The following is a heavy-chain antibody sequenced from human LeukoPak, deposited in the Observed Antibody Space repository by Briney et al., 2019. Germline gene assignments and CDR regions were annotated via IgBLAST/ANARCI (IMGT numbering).Heavy chain of an antibody. D-gene: IGHD6-25*01. CDR2: IKEDGSQK. CDR3: ARDAAYPRFDY. CDR1: GFTFSGSW. V-gene: IGHV3-7*01. J-gene: IGHJ4*02. Sequence: GGSLRLSCAASGFTFSGSWMTWVRQAPGKGLEWVANIKEDGSQKYYVDSVRGRFTISRDNAQSSLYLQMNSLRVEDTAVYYCARDAAYPRFDYWGRGTLVTVSS.